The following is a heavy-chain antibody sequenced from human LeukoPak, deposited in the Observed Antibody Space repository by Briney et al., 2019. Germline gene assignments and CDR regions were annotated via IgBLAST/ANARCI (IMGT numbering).Heavy chain of an antibody. J-gene: IGHJ4*02. D-gene: IGHD3-10*01. CDR1: GFALSNAGMG. Sequence: SGPTLVNPTETLTLTCTVSGFALSNAGMGVSWIRQPPGKALEWLAHIFSNDEESYNTSLKSRLTISKDTSKSQVVLTMTGMDPVDTGTYYCARIVYKYGSYYFDDWGQGTLVTVSS. CDR2: IFSNDEE. CDR3: ARIVYKYGSYYFDD. V-gene: IGHV2-26*01.